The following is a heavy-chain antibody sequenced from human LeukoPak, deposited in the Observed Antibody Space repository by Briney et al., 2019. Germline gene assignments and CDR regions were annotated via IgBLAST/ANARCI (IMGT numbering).Heavy chain of an antibody. J-gene: IGHJ4*02. V-gene: IGHV3-30*02. CDR1: GFTFSSYA. CDR3: AKDRDTMVRGVYTDY. CDR2: IRYDGSNK. D-gene: IGHD3-10*01. Sequence: GGSLRLSCTASGFTFSSYAMHWVRQAPGKGLEWVAFIRYDGSNKYYADSVKGRFTISRDNSKNTLYLQMNSLRAEDTAVYYCAKDRDTMVRGVYTDYWGQGTLVTVSS.